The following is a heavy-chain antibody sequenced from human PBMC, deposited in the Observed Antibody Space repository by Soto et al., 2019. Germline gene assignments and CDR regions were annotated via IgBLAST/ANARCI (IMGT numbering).Heavy chain of an antibody. CDR1: GYTFTSYA. Sequence: GASVKVSCKASGYTFTSYAMHWVRQAPGQRLEWMGWINAGNGNTKYSQKFQGRVTITRDTSASTAYMELSSLRSEDTAVYYCARGPLEYYDSSGYYSSAYNWFDPWGQGTLLTVSS. V-gene: IGHV1-3*01. CDR3: ARGPLEYYDSSGYYSSAYNWFDP. J-gene: IGHJ5*02. CDR2: INAGNGNT. D-gene: IGHD3-22*01.